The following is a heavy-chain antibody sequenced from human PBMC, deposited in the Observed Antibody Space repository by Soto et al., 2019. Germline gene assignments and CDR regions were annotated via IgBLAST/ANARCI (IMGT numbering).Heavy chain of an antibody. Sequence: GGSLRLSCAASGFTFSNAWMNWVRQAPGKGLEWVGRIKSKTDGGTTDYAAPVKGRFTISRDDSKNTLYLQMNSLKTEDTAVYYCTTSFEFCSSTSCLYYFDYWGQGTLVTVSS. CDR3: TTSFEFCSSTSCLYYFDY. CDR2: IKSKTDGGTT. CDR1: GFTFSNAW. J-gene: IGHJ4*02. V-gene: IGHV3-15*07. D-gene: IGHD2-2*01.